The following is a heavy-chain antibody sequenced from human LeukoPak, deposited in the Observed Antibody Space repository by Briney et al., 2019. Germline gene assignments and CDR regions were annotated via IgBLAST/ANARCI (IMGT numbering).Heavy chain of an antibody. D-gene: IGHD3-10*01. CDR2: INWNGGST. Sequence: GGSLRLSCAASGFTFDDYGMSWVRQAPGKGLEWVSGINWNGGSTGYADSVKGRFTISRDNAKNSLYLQMNSLRAEDTALYYCARVPGSGSYYNPYYFDYWGQGTLVTVSS. CDR3: ARVPGSGSYYNPYYFDY. CDR1: GFTFDDYG. J-gene: IGHJ4*02. V-gene: IGHV3-20*04.